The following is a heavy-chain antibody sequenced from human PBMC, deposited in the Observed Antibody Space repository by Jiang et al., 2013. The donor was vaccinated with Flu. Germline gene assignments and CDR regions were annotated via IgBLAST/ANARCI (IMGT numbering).Heavy chain of an antibody. CDR1: GFTFSSYS. Sequence: CAASGFTFSSYSMNWIRQAPGKGLEWVSYISSSSSTIYYADSVKGRFTISRDNAKNSLYLQMNSLRAEDTAVYYCARELLLFDTYYYYGMDVWGQGTTVTVSS. CDR2: ISSSSSTI. J-gene: IGHJ6*02. D-gene: IGHD2-15*01. V-gene: IGHV3-48*01. CDR3: ARELLLFDTYYYYGMDV.